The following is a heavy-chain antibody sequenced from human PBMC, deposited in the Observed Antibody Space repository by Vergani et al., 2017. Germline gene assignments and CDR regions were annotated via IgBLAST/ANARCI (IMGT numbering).Heavy chain of an antibody. CDR3: ARSWYSSGWYSEGGFDP. Sequence: QVQLVESGGGVVQPGRSLRLSCAASGFTFSSYGMHWVRQAPGKGLEWVAVISYDGSNTYYAASVKGRFTISGDNSKNTLYLQMNSLRAEDTAVYYCARSWYSSGWYSEGGFDPWGQGTLVTVSS. V-gene: IGHV3-30*03. CDR1: GFTFSSYG. J-gene: IGHJ5*02. CDR2: ISYDGSNT. D-gene: IGHD6-13*01.